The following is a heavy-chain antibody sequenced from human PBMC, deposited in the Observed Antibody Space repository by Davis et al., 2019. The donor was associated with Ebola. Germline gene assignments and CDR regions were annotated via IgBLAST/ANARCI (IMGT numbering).Heavy chain of an antibody. CDR2: TYYTSKWFN. V-gene: IGHV6-1*01. J-gene: IGHJ6*02. D-gene: IGHD3-16*01. Sequence: HSQTLSLTCAISGDSVSSAGWNWIRQSPSRGLEWLGRTYYTSKWFNDYAVSVKSRITINADTSKNQLSLQLNSVTPEDAAVYYCVRGWGRSGLDVWGQGTTVTVSS. CDR3: VRGWGRSGLDV. CDR1: GDSVSSAG.